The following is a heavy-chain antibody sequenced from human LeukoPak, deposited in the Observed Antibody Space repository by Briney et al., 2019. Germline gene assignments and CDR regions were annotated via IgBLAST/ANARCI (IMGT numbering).Heavy chain of an antibody. CDR1: GLTFSTSG. D-gene: IGHD6-19*01. Sequence: GGSLRLSCAASGLTFSTSGMHWVRQSPGKGLEWVAFIRNDGGNKYYAESVKGRFIISRDNSKNAIYLQMNSLRAEDTAVYYCASDSGWLDYWGQGTLVTVSS. CDR2: IRNDGGNK. CDR3: ASDSGWLDY. V-gene: IGHV3-30*02. J-gene: IGHJ4*02.